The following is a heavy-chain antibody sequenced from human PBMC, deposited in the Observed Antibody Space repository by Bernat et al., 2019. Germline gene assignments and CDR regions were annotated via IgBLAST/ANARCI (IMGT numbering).Heavy chain of an antibody. CDR3: ARGRPLAHLNWFDP. CDR1: GGSFSGYY. D-gene: IGHD5-12*01. Sequence: QVQLQQWGAGLLKPSETLSLTCAVYGGSFSGYYWSWIRQPPGKGLEWIGEINHSGSTNYNPSLKSRVTISVDTSKNQFSLKLSSVTAADTAVYYCARGRPLAHLNWFDPWGQGTLVTVSS. V-gene: IGHV4-34*01. CDR2: INHSGST. J-gene: IGHJ5*02.